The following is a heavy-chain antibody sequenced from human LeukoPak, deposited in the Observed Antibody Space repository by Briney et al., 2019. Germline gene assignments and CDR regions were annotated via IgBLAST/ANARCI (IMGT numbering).Heavy chain of an antibody. CDR2: IKEDGSEE. J-gene: IGHJ4*02. CDR1: GFTFSNYW. CDR3: ASGRQLGY. Sequence: GGSLSLSCAASGFTFSNYWMSWVRQAPGKGLEWVANIKEDGSEEYYVDSVKGRFTISRDNARNSLYLQMNSLRAEDTAVYYCASGRQLGYWGQGTLVTVSS. V-gene: IGHV3-7*01. D-gene: IGHD6-13*01.